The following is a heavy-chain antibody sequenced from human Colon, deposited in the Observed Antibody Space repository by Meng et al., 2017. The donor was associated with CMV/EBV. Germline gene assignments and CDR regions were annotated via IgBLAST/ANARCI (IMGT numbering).Heavy chain of an antibody. CDR2: IGAHAHNTI. CDR1: GFPFSDYE. CDR3: VSGITGRPESEY. J-gene: IGHJ4*02. V-gene: IGHV3-48*03. D-gene: IGHD1-14*01. Sequence: GGSLRLSCAASGFPFSDYEMNWVRQAPGKGLEWVSYIGAHAHNTIYYADSVRGRFTISRDNAKNSLYLQMNSLRAEDSAVYYCVSGITGRPESEYWGQGTLVTVSS.